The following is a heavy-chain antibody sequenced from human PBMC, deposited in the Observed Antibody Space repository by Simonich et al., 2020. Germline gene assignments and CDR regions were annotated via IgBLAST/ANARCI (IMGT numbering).Heavy chain of an antibody. J-gene: IGHJ4*02. Sequence: EVQLVHSGAEVKKPGATLKISFKISGYNCTHYYLHWVQQAHGKGLEWMVIVAHENDKTIYEESFQGRGTITADTSTDTAYMELSSLRSEDTAVYYCATVKERGMVLGYWGQGTLVTVSS. CDR3: ATVKERGMVLGY. V-gene: IGHV1-69-2*01. CDR1: GYNCTHYY. D-gene: IGHD3-10*01. CDR2: VAHENDKT.